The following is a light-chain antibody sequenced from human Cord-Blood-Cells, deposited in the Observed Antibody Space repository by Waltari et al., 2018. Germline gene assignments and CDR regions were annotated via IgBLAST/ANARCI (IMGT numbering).Light chain of an antibody. J-gene: IGKJ1*01. Sequence: IVMTQFPHLPSASPGERATLSCRASQSVSSNLAWYQQKPGQAPRLLISGASTRATGIPARFSGSGSGTEFTLTISSLQSEDFAVYYCQQYNNWPWTFGQGTKVEIK. V-gene: IGKV3-15*01. CDR1: QSVSSN. CDR3: QQYNNWPWT. CDR2: GAS.